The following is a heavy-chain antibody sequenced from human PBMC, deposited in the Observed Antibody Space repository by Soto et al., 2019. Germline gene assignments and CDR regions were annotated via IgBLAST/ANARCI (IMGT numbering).Heavy chain of an antibody. CDR2: IHVSGST. CDR3: ARDGHGMDV. J-gene: IGHJ6*02. CDR1: GGSVSSGRYQ. Sequence: PSETLSLTCTVSGGSVSSGRYQWTWIRQPPGKGLEWIGYIHVSGSTNHNPSLKGRVTMSIDKSKNQFSLKLSSVTAADTAVYYCARDGHGMDVWGQGTTVTLSS. V-gene: IGHV4-61*01.